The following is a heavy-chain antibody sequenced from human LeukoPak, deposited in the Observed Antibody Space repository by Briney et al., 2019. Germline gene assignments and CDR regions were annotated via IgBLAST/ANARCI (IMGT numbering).Heavy chain of an antibody. V-gene: IGHV3-64D*09. Sequence: GGSLRLSCSPPGFTFSSYAMHWVRQAPGKGLEYVSAISSNGGSTYYADSVKGRFTISRDNSKNTLYLQMSSLRAEDTAVYYCVKDPAVAGTRYFDYWGQGTLVTVSS. CDR1: GFTFSSYA. D-gene: IGHD6-19*01. CDR2: ISSNGGST. J-gene: IGHJ4*02. CDR3: VKDPAVAGTRYFDY.